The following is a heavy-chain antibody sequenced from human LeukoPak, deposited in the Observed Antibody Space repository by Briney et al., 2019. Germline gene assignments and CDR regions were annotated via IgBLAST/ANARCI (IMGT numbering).Heavy chain of an antibody. CDR1: GGSISSSSYY. D-gene: IGHD5-18*01. V-gene: IGHV4-39*01. CDR3: ARQTRLWYRSAVGPFDY. CDR2: IYYSGST. Sequence: PSETLSLTCTVSGGSISSSSYYWGWIRQPPGKGLEWIGSIYYSGSTYYNPSLKSRVTISVDTSKNQFSLKLSSVTAADTAVYYCARQTRLWYRSAVGPFDYWGQGTLVTVSS. J-gene: IGHJ4*02.